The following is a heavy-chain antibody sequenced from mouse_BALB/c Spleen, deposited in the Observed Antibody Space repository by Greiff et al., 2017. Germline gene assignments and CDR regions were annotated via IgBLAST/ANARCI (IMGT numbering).Heavy chain of an antibody. CDR2: ISSGGGNT. V-gene: IGHV5-9*03. D-gene: IGHD4-1*01. J-gene: IGHJ1*01. CDR1: GFTFSSYT. CDR3: ARSGTYWYFDV. Sequence: DVMLVESGGGLVKPGGSLKLSCAASGFTFSSYTMSWVRQTPEKRLEWVATISSGGGNTYYPDSVKGRFTISRDNAKNNLYLQMSSLRSEDTALYYCARSGTYWYFDVWGAGTTVTVSS.